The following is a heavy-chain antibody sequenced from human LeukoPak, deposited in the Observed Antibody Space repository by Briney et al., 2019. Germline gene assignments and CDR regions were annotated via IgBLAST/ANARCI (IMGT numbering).Heavy chain of an antibody. D-gene: IGHD2/OR15-2a*01. CDR3: ARANSISYYYMDV. V-gene: IGHV4-39*01. CDR2: IYYSGST. J-gene: IGHJ6*03. CDR1: GGSISSTTYY. Sequence: PSETLSLTCTVSGGSISSTTYYWDWIRQPPVKGLEYIGSIYYSGSTYDNPSLKSRLTISVDTSQNQFSLKLSSVTAADTAVYYCARANSISYYYMDVWGKGTTVTVSS.